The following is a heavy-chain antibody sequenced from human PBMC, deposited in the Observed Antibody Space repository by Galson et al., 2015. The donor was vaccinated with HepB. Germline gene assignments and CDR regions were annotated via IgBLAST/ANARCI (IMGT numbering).Heavy chain of an antibody. D-gene: IGHD3-10*01. Sequence: SLRLSCAASGFAFGMYALNWVRQAPGKGLEWVSSISGTGGGTYYADSVRGRFTISRDNSKSTLYLQMNSLRAEDTAAYYCAKSGGSGTFFYYYIDVWGKGTTVTVSS. CDR2: ISGTGGGT. J-gene: IGHJ6*03. CDR1: GFAFGMYA. CDR3: AKSGGSGTFFYYYIDV. V-gene: IGHV3-23*01.